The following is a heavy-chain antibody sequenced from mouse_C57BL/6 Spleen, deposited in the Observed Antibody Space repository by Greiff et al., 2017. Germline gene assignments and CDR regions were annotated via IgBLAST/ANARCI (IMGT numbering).Heavy chain of an antibody. J-gene: IGHJ2*01. CDR3: ARVITTVVAHFDY. CDR2: IYPGDGDT. D-gene: IGHD1-1*01. CDR1: GYAFSSSW. Sequence: LQESGPELVKPGASVKISCKASGYAFSSSWMNWVKQRPGKGLEWIGRIYPGDGDTNYNGKFKGKATLTADKSSSTAYMQLSSLTSEDSAVYFCARVITTVVAHFDYWGQGTTLTVSS. V-gene: IGHV1-82*01.